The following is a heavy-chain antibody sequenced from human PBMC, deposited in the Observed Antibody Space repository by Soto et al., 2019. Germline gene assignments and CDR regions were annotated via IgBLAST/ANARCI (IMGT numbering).Heavy chain of an antibody. CDR2: IRSKANSYAT. Sequence: PGGSLRLSCAASWFTFSGSAMHWVRQASGKGLEWVGRIRSKANSYATAYAASVKGRFTISRDDSKNTAYLQMNSLKTEDTAVYYCTSSSSAVRFLEWSPRDYYYGMAVWGKGTTVTVSS. V-gene: IGHV3-73*01. CDR3: TSSSSAVRFLEWSPRDYYYGMAV. CDR1: WFTFSGSA. J-gene: IGHJ6*04. D-gene: IGHD3-3*01.